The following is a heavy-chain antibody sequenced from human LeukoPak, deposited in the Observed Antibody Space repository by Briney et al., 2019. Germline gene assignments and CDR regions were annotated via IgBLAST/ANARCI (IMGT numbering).Heavy chain of an antibody. Sequence: ASAKVSCKASGYTFTSYGISWVRQAPGQGLEWMGWISAYNGNTKYAQKLQGRVTMTTDTSTSTACMELRSLRSDDTAVYYCARDLLYYDSSGKPPGDYWGQGTLVTVSS. J-gene: IGHJ4*02. CDR3: ARDLLYYDSSGKPPGDY. CDR2: ISAYNGNT. V-gene: IGHV1-18*01. D-gene: IGHD3-22*01. CDR1: GYTFTSYG.